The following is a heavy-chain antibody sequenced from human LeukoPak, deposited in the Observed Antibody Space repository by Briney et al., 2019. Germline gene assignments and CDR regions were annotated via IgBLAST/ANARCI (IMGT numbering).Heavy chain of an antibody. Sequence: SETLSLTCAVSGYSISSGYYWGWTRQPPGKGLEWIGSIYHSGSTYYNPSLKSRVTISVDTSKNQFSLKLSSVTAADTAVYYCARTALKRTYYFDYWGQGTLVTVSS. CDR3: ARTALKRTYYFDY. CDR1: GYSISSGYY. V-gene: IGHV4-38-2*01. CDR2: IYHSGST. J-gene: IGHJ4*02.